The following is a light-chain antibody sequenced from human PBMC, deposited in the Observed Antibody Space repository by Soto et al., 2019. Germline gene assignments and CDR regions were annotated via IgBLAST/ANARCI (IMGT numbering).Light chain of an antibody. V-gene: IGKV1-5*01. CDR2: EAS. J-gene: IGKJ1*01. CDR3: QQYNTDWET. CDR1: QRSSSW. Sequence: IQMTQSPSTLSASVGDRVTLXXRASQRSSSWLDGYQQKPGKAPNXVRYEASSLASGGPSRFRGSGSGTEFTLTISSLQPDDSGTYYCQQYNTDWETFGQGTKVDIK.